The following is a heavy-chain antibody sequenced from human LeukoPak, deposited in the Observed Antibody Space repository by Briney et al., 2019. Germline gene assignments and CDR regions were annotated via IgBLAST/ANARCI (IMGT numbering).Heavy chain of an antibody. CDR3: ARDLDWVFDL. Sequence: GSSVKVSCKASGGTFSSYAITWVRQAPGQGLEWMGRIIPILGITNYAQKFQGRVTITADKSTSTAYMELSSLRSEDTAVYYCARDLDWVFDLWGRGTLVTVSS. V-gene: IGHV1-69*04. J-gene: IGHJ2*01. CDR1: GGTFSSYA. CDR2: IIPILGIT. D-gene: IGHD3-9*01.